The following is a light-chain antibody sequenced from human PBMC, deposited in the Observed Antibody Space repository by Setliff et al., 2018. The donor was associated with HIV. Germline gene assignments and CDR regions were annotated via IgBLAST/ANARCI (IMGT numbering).Light chain of an antibody. V-gene: IGLV2-14*03. J-gene: IGLJ1*01. CDR2: DVI. Sequence: QSALTQPASVSGSPGQSITISCTGISSDVGGYYSVSWYQQHPGKAPKLMIYDVINRPSGVSNRFSGSRSGNTASLTISGLHVEDEADYYCSSYTTSSTLYVFGPGTKVTVL. CDR3: SSYTTSSTLYV. CDR1: SSDVGGYYS.